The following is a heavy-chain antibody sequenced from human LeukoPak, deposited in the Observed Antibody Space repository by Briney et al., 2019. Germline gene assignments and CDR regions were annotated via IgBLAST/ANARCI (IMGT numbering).Heavy chain of an antibody. CDR3: AKGLTRWRFDY. CDR1: GFTFNTFD. J-gene: IGHJ4*02. D-gene: IGHD1-1*01. V-gene: IGHV3-23*01. CDR2: ISGSGGST. Sequence: GGSLRLSCAASGFTFNTFDMTWVRQAPGKGLEWVSAISGSGGSTYYADSVKGRFTISRDNSKNTLYLQMNSLRAEDTAVYYCAKGLTRWRFDYWGQGTLVTVSS.